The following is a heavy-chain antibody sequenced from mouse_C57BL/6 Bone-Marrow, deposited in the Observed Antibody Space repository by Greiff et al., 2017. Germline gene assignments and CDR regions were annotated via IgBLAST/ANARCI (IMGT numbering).Heavy chain of an antibody. J-gene: IGHJ2*01. V-gene: IGHV5-4*01. CDR3: AREDGNYVSFDY. Sequence: EVKLMESGGGLVKPGGSLKLSCAASGFTFSSYAMSWVRQTPEKRLEWVATISDGGSYTYYPDKVKGRFTISRDNAKNNLYLQMSHLKSEDTAMYYCAREDGNYVSFDYWGQGATLTVSS. CDR2: ISDGGSYT. D-gene: IGHD2-1*01. CDR1: GFTFSSYA.